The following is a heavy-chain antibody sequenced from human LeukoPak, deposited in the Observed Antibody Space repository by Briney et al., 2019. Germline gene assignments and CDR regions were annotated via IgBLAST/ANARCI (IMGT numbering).Heavy chain of an antibody. D-gene: IGHD3-9*01. Sequence: PGGALRLSCAASGFTFSSYSRNGVGQAPGKGGEGVSSISSSSSYIYYAHSVKRRFTISRDNPKNSLYLQMNSLRAEDTAVYYCARDLKPRYLDWFPQHYWGQGTLVTVSS. CDR2: ISSSSSYI. V-gene: IGHV3-21*01. CDR3: ARDLKPRYLDWFPQHY. CDR1: GFTFSSYS. J-gene: IGHJ4*02.